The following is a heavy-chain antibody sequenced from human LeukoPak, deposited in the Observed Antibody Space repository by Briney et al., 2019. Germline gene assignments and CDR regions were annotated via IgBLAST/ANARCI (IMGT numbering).Heavy chain of an antibody. D-gene: IGHD3-3*01. CDR3: ARHFTTLTWSGLNY. V-gene: IGHV4-39*01. CDR1: GGSITSSSYY. CDR2: IYYSGST. J-gene: IGHJ4*02. Sequence: PSETLSLTCTVSGGSITSSSYYWGWIRQPPGKGLEWIGSIYYSGSTYYNPSLKSRVTISVDTSKNQFSLKMRFVTAADTAVYYWARHFTTLTWSGLNYWGQGTLVTVSS.